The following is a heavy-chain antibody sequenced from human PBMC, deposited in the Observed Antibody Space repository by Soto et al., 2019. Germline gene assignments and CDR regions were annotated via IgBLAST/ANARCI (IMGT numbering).Heavy chain of an antibody. CDR1: GYTFTGYY. V-gene: IGHV1-2*04. Sequence: ASVKVSCKASGYTFTGYYMHWVRQAPGQGLEWMGWINPNSGGTNYAQKFQGWVTMTRDTSISTAYMELSRLRSDDTAVYYCARASLYYGSGSYDYWGQGTLVTVSS. CDR3: ARASLYYGSGSYDY. D-gene: IGHD3-10*01. J-gene: IGHJ4*02. CDR2: INPNSGGT.